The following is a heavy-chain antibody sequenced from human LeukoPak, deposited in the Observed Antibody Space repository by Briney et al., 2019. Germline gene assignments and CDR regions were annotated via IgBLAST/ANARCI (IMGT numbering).Heavy chain of an antibody. V-gene: IGHV3-7*01. Sequence: GGSLRLSCAASEFTFSTYWMSWVRQAPGKGLEWGANIKEDGSKGYYGGSVKGRFTISRDNAKSSLFLQMNSLRAEDTAVYYCAKDAPGYGAYDDWGQGILVTVSS. D-gene: IGHD5-12*01. CDR3: AKDAPGYGAYDD. CDR2: IKEDGSKG. CDR1: EFTFSTYW. J-gene: IGHJ4*02.